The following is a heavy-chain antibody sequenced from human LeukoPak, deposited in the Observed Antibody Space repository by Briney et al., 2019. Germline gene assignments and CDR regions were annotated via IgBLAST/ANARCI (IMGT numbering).Heavy chain of an antibody. CDR3: AREIGYCSGGSCYDWFDP. CDR1: GYTFTSYD. D-gene: IGHD2-15*01. J-gene: IGHJ5*02. V-gene: IGHV1-8*01. Sequence: ASVKVSCKASGYTFTSYDINWVRQATGQGLEWMGWMNPNSGNTGYAQKFQGRVTMTRNTSISTACMELSSLRSEDTAVYYCAREIGYCSGGSCYDWFDPWGQGTLVTVSS. CDR2: MNPNSGNT.